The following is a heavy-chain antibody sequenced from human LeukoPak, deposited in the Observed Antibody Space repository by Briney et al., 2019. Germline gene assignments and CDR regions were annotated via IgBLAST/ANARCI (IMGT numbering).Heavy chain of an antibody. CDR3: ATPGGATINFDY. V-gene: IGHV1-24*01. D-gene: IGHD1-26*01. CDR2: FDPEDGET. CDR1: GYTLTELS. Sequence: ASVKVSCKVSGYTLTELSMHWVRQAPGKGLEWMGGFDPEDGETIYAQKFQGRVTMTEDTSTDTAYMELSSLRSEDTAVYYCATPGGATINFDYWGQGTLVTVSS. J-gene: IGHJ4*02.